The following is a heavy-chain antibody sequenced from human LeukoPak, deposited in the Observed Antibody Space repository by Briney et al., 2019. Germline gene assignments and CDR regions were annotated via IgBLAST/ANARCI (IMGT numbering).Heavy chain of an antibody. CDR3: ARGGSLNQIIAAAESNWFDP. V-gene: IGHV1-46*01. D-gene: IGHD6-13*01. CDR1: GGTFSSYA. J-gene: IGHJ5*02. CDR2: INPSGGST. Sequence: ASVKVSCKASGGTFSSYAISWVRQAPGQGLEWMGIINPSGGSTSYAQKFQGRVTMTRDMSTSTVYMELSSLRSEDTAVYYCARGGSLNQIIAAAESNWFDPWGQGTLVTVSS.